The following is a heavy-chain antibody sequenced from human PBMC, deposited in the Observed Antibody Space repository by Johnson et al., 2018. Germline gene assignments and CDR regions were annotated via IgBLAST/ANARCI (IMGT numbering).Heavy chain of an antibody. CDR2: IRSKANNYAT. CDR3: SRHYRGEDYSNLNSYMDV. CDR1: GITFSGSA. D-gene: IGHD4-11*01. V-gene: IGHV3-73*01. Sequence: EVQLVESGGGLVQPGGSLKLSCAASGITFSGSAIHWVRQASGKGLEWVGRIRSKANNYATEYAASVTGRFTISRDDSKNTTYLQMNSLKTEDTAVYYCSRHYRGEDYSNLNSYMDVWGKGTTVTVS. J-gene: IGHJ6*03.